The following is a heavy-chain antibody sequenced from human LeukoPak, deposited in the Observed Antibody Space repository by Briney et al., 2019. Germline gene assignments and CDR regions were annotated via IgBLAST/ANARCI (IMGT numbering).Heavy chain of an antibody. V-gene: IGHV4-39*07. CDR2: IYYSGST. CDR1: GGSISSSSYY. D-gene: IGHD2-2*01. J-gene: IGHJ6*03. CDR3: ATVPAGHYYYYMDV. Sequence: SSETLSLTCTVSGGSISSSSYYWGWIRQPPGKGLEWIGSIYYSGSTYYNPSLKSRVTISVDTSKNQFSLKLSSVTAADTAVYYCATVPAGHYYYYMDVWGKGTTVTVSS.